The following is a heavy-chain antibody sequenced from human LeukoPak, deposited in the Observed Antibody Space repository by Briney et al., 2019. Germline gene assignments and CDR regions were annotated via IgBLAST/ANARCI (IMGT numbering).Heavy chain of an antibody. V-gene: IGHV4-34*01. D-gene: IGHD6-6*01. Sequence: SETLSLTCAVYGGSFSGYYWSWIRQPPGKGLEWIGEINHSGSTNYNPSLKSRVTISVDTSKNQFSLKLSSVTAADTAVYYCARLTARPFDYRGQGTLVTVSS. J-gene: IGHJ4*02. CDR3: ARLTARPFDY. CDR2: INHSGST. CDR1: GGSFSGYY.